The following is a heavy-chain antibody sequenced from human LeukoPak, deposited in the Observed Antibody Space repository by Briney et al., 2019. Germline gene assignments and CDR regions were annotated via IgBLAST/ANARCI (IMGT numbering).Heavy chain of an antibody. CDR2: IWYDGSNK. Sequence: GGSLRLSCAASGFTFSSYGMHWVRQAPGKGLEWVAVIWYDGSNKYYADSVKGRFTISRDNSKNTLYLQMNSLRAEDTAVYYCARDSGSSWYALSHHWFDPWGQGTLVTVSS. CDR3: ARDSGSSWYALSHHWFDP. CDR1: GFTFSSYG. V-gene: IGHV3-33*01. D-gene: IGHD6-13*01. J-gene: IGHJ5*02.